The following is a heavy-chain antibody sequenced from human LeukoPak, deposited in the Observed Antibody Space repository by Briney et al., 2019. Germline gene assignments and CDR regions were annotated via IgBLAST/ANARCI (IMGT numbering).Heavy chain of an antibody. V-gene: IGHV3-21*04. J-gene: IGHJ6*03. Sequence: PGGSLRLSCAASGFTFSNYTMNWVRQAPGKGLEWVSSISSTSSYIYYDYADSVKGRFTISRDNSKNTLYLQLNSLRVEDTAVYYCAKNRGAGSHYYYHMNVWGKGTTVTVSS. CDR1: GFTFSNYT. D-gene: IGHD1-26*01. CDR3: AKNRGAGSHYYYHMNV. CDR2: ISSTSSYI.